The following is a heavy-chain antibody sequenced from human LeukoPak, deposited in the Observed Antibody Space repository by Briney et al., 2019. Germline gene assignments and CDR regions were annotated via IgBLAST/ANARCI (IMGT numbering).Heavy chain of an antibody. CDR2: IRSSSSAI. J-gene: IGHJ4*02. D-gene: IGHD1-26*01. V-gene: IGHV3-48*02. CDR3: ARGIVGATPFVY. CDR1: GFTFSNSR. Sequence: GGSLRLSCAASGFTFSNSRMNWVRQAPGKGLEWVSYIRSSSSAIYYTDSVKGRFTISRDNAKNSLYQQMSSLRDEDTAVYYCARGIVGATPFVYWGQGTLVTVSS.